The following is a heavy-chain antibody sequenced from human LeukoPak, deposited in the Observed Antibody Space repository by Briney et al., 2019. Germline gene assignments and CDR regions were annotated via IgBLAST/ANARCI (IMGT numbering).Heavy chain of an antibody. CDR3: ARDFSADY. V-gene: IGHV1-18*01. D-gene: IGHD3-10*01. CDR1: GGTFSSYA. Sequence: ASVKVSCKASGGTFSSYAISWVRQAPGQGLEWMGWISAYNGNTNYAQNLQGRVTMATDTSTSTAYMELRSLRSDDTAVYYCARDFSADYWGQGTLVTVSS. CDR2: ISAYNGNT. J-gene: IGHJ4*02.